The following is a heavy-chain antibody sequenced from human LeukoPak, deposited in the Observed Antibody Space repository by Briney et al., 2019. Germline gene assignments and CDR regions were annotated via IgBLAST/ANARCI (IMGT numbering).Heavy chain of an antibody. J-gene: IGHJ6*02. CDR3: ARDGYSSSFYYYYYGMDV. CDR1: GYTFTSYY. CDR2: INPSGGST. D-gene: IGHD6-13*01. Sequence: ASVKVSCKASGYTFTSYYMHWVRQAPGQGLEWMGIINPSGGSTSYAQKLQGRVTMTRDTSTSTVYMELSSLRSENTAVYYCARDGYSSSFYYYYYGMDVWGQGTTVTVSS. V-gene: IGHV1-46*03.